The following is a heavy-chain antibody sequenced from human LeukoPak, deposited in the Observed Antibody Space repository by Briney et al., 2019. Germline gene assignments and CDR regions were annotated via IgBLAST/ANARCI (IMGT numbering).Heavy chain of an antibody. Sequence: SETLSLTCTVSGGSISSYYWSWIRQPPGKGLEWIGYIYYSGSTNYNPSLKSRVTISVDTSKNQFSPKLSSVTAADTAVYYCARASKTAAGAIDYWGQGTLVTVSS. D-gene: IGHD6-13*01. V-gene: IGHV4-59*01. CDR3: ARASKTAAGAIDY. J-gene: IGHJ4*02. CDR1: GGSISSYY. CDR2: IYYSGST.